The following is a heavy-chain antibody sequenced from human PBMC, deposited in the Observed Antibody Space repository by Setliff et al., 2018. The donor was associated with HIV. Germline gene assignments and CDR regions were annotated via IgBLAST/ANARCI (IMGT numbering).Heavy chain of an antibody. J-gene: IGHJ4*02. CDR1: GGSISSAGYY. Sequence: PSETLSLTCTVSGGSISSAGYYWNWIRQRPETGLEWIGYIYYSGRTFYNPSLKSQITISVDTSKNQFSLNLRSVTAADTAVYYCSRGHFYDTLTGFYFDYWGQGALVTVSS. V-gene: IGHV4-31*01. CDR2: IYYSGRT. D-gene: IGHD3-9*01. CDR3: SRGHFYDTLTGFYFDY.